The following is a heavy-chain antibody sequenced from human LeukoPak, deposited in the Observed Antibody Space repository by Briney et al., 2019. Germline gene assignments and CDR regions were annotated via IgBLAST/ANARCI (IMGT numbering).Heavy chain of an antibody. D-gene: IGHD2-15*01. Sequence: TLSLTCTVSGGSISSGGYYCSWIRQHPGKGLEWIGYIYYSGSTYYNPSLKSRVTISVDTSKNQFSLKLSSVTAADTAVYYCARVRYCSGGSCYSPYYYYYMDVWGKGTTVTVSS. V-gene: IGHV4-31*03. CDR1: GGSISSGGYY. CDR2: IYYSGST. J-gene: IGHJ6*03. CDR3: ARVRYCSGGSCYSPYYYYYMDV.